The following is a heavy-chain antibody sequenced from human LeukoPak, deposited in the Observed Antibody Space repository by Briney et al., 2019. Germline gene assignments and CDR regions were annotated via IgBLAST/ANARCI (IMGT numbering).Heavy chain of an antibody. Sequence: GGSLRLSCAASGFIISGYAMSWVRQAPGKGLEWVSSISYSGDGTKYADSVKGRCTISREDSKNTLYLQMNSLRAEDTAVYYCAKGDTPDNSYNYFAPWGQGTLVTISS. CDR1: GFIISGYA. CDR2: ISYSGDGT. J-gene: IGHJ5*02. V-gene: IGHV3-23*01. D-gene: IGHD1-1*01. CDR3: AKGDTPDNSYNYFAP.